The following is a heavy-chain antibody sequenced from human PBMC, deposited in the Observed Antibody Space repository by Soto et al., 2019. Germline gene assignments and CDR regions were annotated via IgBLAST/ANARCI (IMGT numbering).Heavy chain of an antibody. CDR3: AKDSAHSRFDISSAPDY. D-gene: IGHD6-6*01. CDR2: ISGHGGSA. Sequence: WLSLRLSCAATGFTFSRYGMMCVRQAPEKWLEWVSAISGHGGSAHYADTVKGRFTISRDNSKNMLFLQMNSLRVEDTAVYYCAKDSAHSRFDISSAPDYWRKGTLVTVSS. J-gene: IGHJ4*02. CDR1: GFTFSRYG. V-gene: IGHV3-23*01.